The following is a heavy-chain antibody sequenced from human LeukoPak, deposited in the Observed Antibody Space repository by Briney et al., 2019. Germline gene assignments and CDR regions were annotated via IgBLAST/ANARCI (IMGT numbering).Heavy chain of an antibody. D-gene: IGHD6-13*01. CDR2: ISSSSSYI. V-gene: IGHV3-21*01. J-gene: IGHJ6*02. CDR1: GFTFSSYS. CDR3: ARVRAAAGSLGGRHHYYYGMDV. Sequence: GGSLRLSCAASGFTFSSYSMNWVRQAPGKGLEWVSSISSSSSYIYYADSVKGRFTISRDNAKNSLYLQMNSLRAEDTAVYYCARVRAAAGSLGGRHHYYYGMDVWGQGTTVTVSS.